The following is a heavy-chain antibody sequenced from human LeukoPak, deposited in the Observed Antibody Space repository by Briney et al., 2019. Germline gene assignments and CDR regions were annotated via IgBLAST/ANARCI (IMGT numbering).Heavy chain of an antibody. CDR2: IYHSGST. V-gene: IGHV4-30-2*01. Sequence: SDTLSLTCAVSGGSISSGGYSWSWIRQPPGKGLEWIGYIYHSGSTYYNPSLKSRVTISVDRSKNQFSLKLSSVTAADTAVYYCARYDYGDYVNAFDIWGQGTMVTVSS. CDR3: ARYDYGDYVNAFDI. D-gene: IGHD4-17*01. CDR1: GGSISSGGYS. J-gene: IGHJ3*02.